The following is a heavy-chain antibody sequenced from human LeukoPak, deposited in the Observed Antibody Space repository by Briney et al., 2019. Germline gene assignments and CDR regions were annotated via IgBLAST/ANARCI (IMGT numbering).Heavy chain of an antibody. CDR2: ISGSGGST. CDR1: GFTFSSYA. CDR3: AASKYYYDSSGYYNFDC. Sequence: GGSLRLSCAASGFTFSSYAMSWVRQAPGKGLEWVSAISGSGGSTYYAVSVKGRFTISRDNSKNTLYLQMSSLRAEDTAVYYCAASKYYYDSSGYYNFDCWGQGTLVTVSS. D-gene: IGHD3-22*01. J-gene: IGHJ4*02. V-gene: IGHV3-23*01.